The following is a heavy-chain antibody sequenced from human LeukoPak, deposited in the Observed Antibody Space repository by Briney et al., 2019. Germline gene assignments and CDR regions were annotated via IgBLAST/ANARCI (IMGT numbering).Heavy chain of an antibody. CDR1: GYTFTSYY. CDR3: ARASYCSSTSCYTGGAYYYYYYYMDV. V-gene: IGHV1-46*01. Sequence: GASVKVSCKASGYTFTSYYMHWVRQAPGQGLEWMGIINPSGGSTSYAQKFQGRVTMTRDTSTSTVYMELSSLRSEDTAVYYCARASYCSSTSCYTGGAYYYYYYYMDVWGKGTTVTVSS. J-gene: IGHJ6*03. D-gene: IGHD2-2*02. CDR2: INPSGGST.